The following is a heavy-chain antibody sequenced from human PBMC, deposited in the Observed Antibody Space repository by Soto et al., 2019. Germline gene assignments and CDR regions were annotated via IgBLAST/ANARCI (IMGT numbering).Heavy chain of an antibody. CDR1: GFTFISYW. CDR2: IKQDGSEK. V-gene: IGHV3-7*05. D-gene: IGHD5-12*01. CDR3: ARDRERGYDLYGPSPLDY. Sequence: GGSLRLSCAASGFTFISYWMSWVLQAPGKGLEWVANIKQDGSEKYYVDSVKGRFTISRDNAKNSLYLQMNSLRAEDTAVYYCARDRERGYDLYGPSPLDYWGQGTLVTVSS. J-gene: IGHJ4*02.